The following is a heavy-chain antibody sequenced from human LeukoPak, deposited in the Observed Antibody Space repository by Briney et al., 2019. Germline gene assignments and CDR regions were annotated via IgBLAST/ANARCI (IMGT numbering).Heavy chain of an antibody. CDR2: IYYSGSTY. J-gene: IGHJ4*02. Sequence: SETLSLTCTVSGGSISVNSYYWGWIRQPPGKGLECIGSIYYSGSTYYYNPSLKSRVTISVDTSKNQFSLKLTSVTAADTAVYYCARHVYARLIYCFDYWGQGTLVTVSS. CDR1: GGSISVNSYY. D-gene: IGHD2/OR15-2a*01. CDR3: ARHVYARLIYCFDY. V-gene: IGHV4-39*01.